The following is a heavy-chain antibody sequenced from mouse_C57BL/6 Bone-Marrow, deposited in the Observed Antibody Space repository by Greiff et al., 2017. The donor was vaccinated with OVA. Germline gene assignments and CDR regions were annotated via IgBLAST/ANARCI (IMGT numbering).Heavy chain of an antibody. V-gene: IGHV1-31*01. CDR1: GYSFTGYY. D-gene: IGHD3-2*02. J-gene: IGHJ3*01. CDR3: ARGAAQAPAWFAY. CDR2: IYPYNGVS. Sequence: EVQLQQSGPELVKPRASVPISCTASGYSFTGYYMHWVKPSPGHFLALIGYIYPYNGVSSYTQKFKGKATLTVDKSSSTAYMELRSLTSEDSAVYYCARGAAQAPAWFAYWGQGTLVTVSA.